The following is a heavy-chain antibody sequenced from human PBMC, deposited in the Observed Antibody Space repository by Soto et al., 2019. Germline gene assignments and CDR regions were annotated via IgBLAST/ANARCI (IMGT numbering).Heavy chain of an antibody. Sequence: ASVKVSCKVSGYTLTELSMHWVRQAPGKGLEWMGGFDPEDGETIYAQKFQGRVTMTGDTSTDTAYMELSSLRSEDTAVYYCAKVPKGIFGVVIGAHPFDYWGQGTLVTVSS. D-gene: IGHD3-3*01. CDR3: AKVPKGIFGVVIGAHPFDY. V-gene: IGHV1-24*01. CDR2: FDPEDGET. CDR1: GYTLTELS. J-gene: IGHJ4*02.